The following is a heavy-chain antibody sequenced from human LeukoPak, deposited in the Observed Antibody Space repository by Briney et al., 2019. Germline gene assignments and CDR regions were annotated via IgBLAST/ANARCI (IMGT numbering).Heavy chain of an antibody. V-gene: IGHV3-48*04. D-gene: IGHD3-22*01. CDR1: GFTSSSYS. J-gene: IGHJ4*02. Sequence: GGSLRLSCAASGFTSSSYSMNWVRQAPGKGLEWVSYISSSSSTIYYADSVKGRFTISRDNAKNSLYLQMNSLRAEDTAVYYCARDPSLVVVSSDYWGQGTLVTVSS. CDR2: ISSSSSTI. CDR3: ARDPSLVVVSSDY.